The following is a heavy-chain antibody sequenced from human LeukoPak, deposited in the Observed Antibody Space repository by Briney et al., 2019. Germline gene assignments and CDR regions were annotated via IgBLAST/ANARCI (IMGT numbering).Heavy chain of an antibody. Sequence: TSETLSLTCAVSGGSISSSNWWSWVRQPPGKGLEWIGEIYHSGSTNYNPSLKSRVTISVDKSKNQFSLKLSSVTAADTAVYYCARADKGYSYGRLFGYWGQGTLVTVSS. J-gene: IGHJ4*02. V-gene: IGHV4-4*02. D-gene: IGHD5-18*01. CDR3: ARADKGYSYGRLFGY. CDR2: IYHSGST. CDR1: GGSISSSNW.